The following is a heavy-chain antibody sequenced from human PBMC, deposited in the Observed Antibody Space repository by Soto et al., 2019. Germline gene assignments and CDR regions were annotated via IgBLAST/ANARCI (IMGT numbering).Heavy chain of an antibody. D-gene: IGHD6-19*01. V-gene: IGHV3-11*01. CDR2: ISSSGSTI. CDR1: GFTFSDYY. J-gene: IGHJ5*02. CDR3: ARDLSIAVAGTWENWFDP. Sequence: PGGSLRLSCAASGFTFSDYYMSWIRQAPGKGLEWVSYISSSGSTIYYADSVKGRFTISRDNAKNSLYLQMNSLRAEDTAVYYCARDLSIAVAGTWENWFDPWGQGTQVTVSS.